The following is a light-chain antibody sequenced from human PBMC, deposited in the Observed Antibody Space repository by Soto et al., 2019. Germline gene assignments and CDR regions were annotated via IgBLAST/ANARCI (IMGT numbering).Light chain of an antibody. CDR2: GAS. J-gene: IGKJ1*01. CDR3: QQYNNWPGT. CDR1: QSVSASY. V-gene: IGKV3-15*01. Sequence: EIVLTQSPGTLSLSPGKRATLSCRASQSVSASYIAWYQQKPGQAPRLLIYGASTRATGIPARFSGSGSGTEFTLTISSLQSEDFAVYYCQQYNNWPGTFGQGTKVDIK.